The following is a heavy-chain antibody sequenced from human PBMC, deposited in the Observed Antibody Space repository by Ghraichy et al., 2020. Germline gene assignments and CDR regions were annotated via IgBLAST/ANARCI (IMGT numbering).Heavy chain of an antibody. CDR2: ISAYNGNT. J-gene: IGHJ6*02. CDR3: ATPGGYYDSSGYYDYYGMDV. D-gene: IGHD3-22*01. CDR1: GYTFTSYG. Sequence: ASVKVSCKASGYTFTSYGISSVRQAPGQGLEWMGWISAYNGNTNYAQKLQGRVTMTTDTSTSTAYMELRSLRSDDTAVYYCATPGGYYDSSGYYDYYGMDVWGQGTTVTVSS. V-gene: IGHV1-18*04.